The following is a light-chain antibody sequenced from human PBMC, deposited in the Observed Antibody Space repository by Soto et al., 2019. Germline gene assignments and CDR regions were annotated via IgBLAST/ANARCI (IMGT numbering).Light chain of an antibody. V-gene: IGKV3-20*01. J-gene: IGKJ1*01. CDR2: GAS. CDR3: HQYDTSPST. CDR1: HSLRNNY. Sequence: EAVLTQSPGTLSLSPGEGATLSCRAGHSLRNNYLAWYQQRPGQAPRLLIYGASNRAADVPDRFSGSGSGTEFTLTISRLEPEDFAVYYCHQYDTSPSTFAQGTKVEIK.